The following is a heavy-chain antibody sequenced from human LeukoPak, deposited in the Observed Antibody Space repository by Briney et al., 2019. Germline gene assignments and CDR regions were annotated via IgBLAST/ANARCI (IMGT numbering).Heavy chain of an antibody. CDR1: GFSISTSAVG. D-gene: IGHD2-15*01. Sequence: SGPTLVKPTQTLTLTCTFSGFSISTSAVGVGWIRQPPGKALEWLALIYWDDDKRYSPSLESRLTITKDTSKNQVVLTMTNMDPVDTATYYCAHLGYCSGGSCLVFDYWGQGTLVTVSS. V-gene: IGHV2-5*02. CDR3: AHLGYCSGGSCLVFDY. CDR2: IYWDDDK. J-gene: IGHJ4*02.